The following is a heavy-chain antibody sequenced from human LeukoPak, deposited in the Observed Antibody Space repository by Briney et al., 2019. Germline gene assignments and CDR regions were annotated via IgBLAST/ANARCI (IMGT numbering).Heavy chain of an antibody. V-gene: IGHV3-7*01. CDR1: GFTFSSHS. D-gene: IGHD5/OR15-5a*01. CDR3: ARLLHYERSVYRPVDC. J-gene: IGHJ4*02. CDR2: VKEDGSEE. Sequence: GGSLRLSCAASGFTFSSHSMSWVRQAPGKGLEWVANVKEDGSEENYVDSVKGRFTISRDNAVKSLYLQMNSLRVEDTAVYFCARLLHYERSVYRPVDCWGQGTLVAVSS.